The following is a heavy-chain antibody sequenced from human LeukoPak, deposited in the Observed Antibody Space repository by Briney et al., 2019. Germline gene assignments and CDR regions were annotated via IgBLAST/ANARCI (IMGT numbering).Heavy chain of an antibody. CDR2: ISGSGSTI. D-gene: IGHD3-10*01. J-gene: IGHJ5*02. CDR1: GFTFSDYY. Sequence: PGGSLRLSCAASGFTFSDYYMSWVRQAPGKGLEWVSYISGSGSTIYYSDSVKGRFTFSRDNAKNSLYLQMNSLRAEDTAIYFCAREDYYYASGSWGQGTLVTVSS. CDR3: AREDYYYASGS. V-gene: IGHV3-11*04.